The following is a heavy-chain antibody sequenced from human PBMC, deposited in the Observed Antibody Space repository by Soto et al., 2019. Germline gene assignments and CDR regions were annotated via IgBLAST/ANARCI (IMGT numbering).Heavy chain of an antibody. Sequence: SVKVSCKASGYTFTSYAMHWVRQAPGQGLEWMGGIIPIFGTANYSQKFQGRVTITADESTSTAYMELSSLKASDTAMYYCARPTMYNWNYVAFDIWGQGTMVTVSS. CDR1: GYTFTSYA. V-gene: IGHV1-69*13. CDR2: IIPIFGTA. CDR3: ARPTMYNWNYVAFDI. J-gene: IGHJ3*02. D-gene: IGHD1-7*01.